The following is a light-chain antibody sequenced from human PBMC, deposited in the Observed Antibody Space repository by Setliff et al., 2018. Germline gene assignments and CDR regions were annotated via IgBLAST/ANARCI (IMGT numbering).Light chain of an antibody. V-gene: IGLV1-44*01. CDR3: CSYAGSYTYV. CDR1: SSNIGSNT. CDR2: RNN. J-gene: IGLJ1*01. Sequence: QSVLTQPPSASGTPGQRVTISCSGSSSNIGSNTVNWYQQLPGTAPKLLIYRNNQRPSGVPDRFSGSKSGNTASLTISGLQAEDEADYYCCSYAGSYTYVFGTGTKVTVL.